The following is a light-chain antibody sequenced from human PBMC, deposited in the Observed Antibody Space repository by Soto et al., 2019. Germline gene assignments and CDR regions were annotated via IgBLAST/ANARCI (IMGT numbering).Light chain of an antibody. CDR2: GAS. J-gene: IGKJ2*01. CDR3: QQGHNWPLT. V-gene: IGKV3-15*01. Sequence: EIVMTQSPANLSLSPGERAALSCRASQSINSALAWYQQKPGQPPRLLIYGASTRSTGVPVRFTGSESGSEFTLTISGLQSEDFAVYYCQQGHNWPLTFGQGTRLEI. CDR1: QSINSA.